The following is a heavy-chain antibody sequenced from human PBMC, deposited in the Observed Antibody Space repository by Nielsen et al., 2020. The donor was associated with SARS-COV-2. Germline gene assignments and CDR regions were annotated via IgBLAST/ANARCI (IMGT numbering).Heavy chain of an antibody. V-gene: IGHV1-18*04. Sequence: ASVKVSCKASGYTFTSYGISWVRQAPGQGLEWMGWISAYNGNTSYAQKLQGRVTMTTDTSTSTAYMELRSLRSDDTAVYYCARSYSHYYYYYMDVWGKGTTVTVSS. CDR3: ARSYSHYYYYYMDV. D-gene: IGHD4-11*01. CDR2: ISAYNGNT. CDR1: GYTFTSYG. J-gene: IGHJ6*03.